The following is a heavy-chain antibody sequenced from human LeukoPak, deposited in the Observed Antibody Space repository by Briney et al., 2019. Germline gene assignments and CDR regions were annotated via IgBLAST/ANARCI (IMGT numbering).Heavy chain of an antibody. CDR1: GFTFSSYG. CDR3: AKAPGGDGYSYFDY. V-gene: IGHV3-23*01. D-gene: IGHD5-24*01. J-gene: IGHJ4*02. CDR2: ISGSGGST. Sequence: GGSLRLSCAASGFTFSSYGMSWVRQAPGKGLEWVSAISGSGGSTYYADSVKGRFTISRDNSKNTLYLQMNSLRAEDTAVYYCAKAPGGDGYSYFDYWGQGTLVTVSS.